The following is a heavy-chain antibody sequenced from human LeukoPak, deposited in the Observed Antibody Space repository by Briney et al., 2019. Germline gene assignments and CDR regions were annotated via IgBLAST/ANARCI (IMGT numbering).Heavy chain of an antibody. CDR2: INPSGGST. CDR3: ARESGWYVFDY. D-gene: IGHD6-19*01. CDR1: GYTFTTYY. V-gene: IGHV1-46*01. Sequence: ASVKVSCKASGYTFTTYYMHWVRQAPGQGLEWMGVINPSGGSTSYAQKFQGRVTMTRDTSTSTVYMELSSLRSEDTAVYYCARESGWYVFDYWGQGTLVTVSS. J-gene: IGHJ4*02.